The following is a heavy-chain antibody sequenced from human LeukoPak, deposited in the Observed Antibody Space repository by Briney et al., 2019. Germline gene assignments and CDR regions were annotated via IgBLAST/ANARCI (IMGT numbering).Heavy chain of an antibody. J-gene: IGHJ5*02. V-gene: IGHV1-18*01. D-gene: IGHD6-13*01. Sequence: ASVKVSCKASGYTFTSYGISWVRQAPGQGLEWMGWISAYNGNTNYAQKLQGGVTMTTDTSTSTAYMELRSLRSDDTAVYYCARLMAAAGYNWFDPWGQGTLVTVSS. CDR1: GYTFTSYG. CDR3: ARLMAAAGYNWFDP. CDR2: ISAYNGNT.